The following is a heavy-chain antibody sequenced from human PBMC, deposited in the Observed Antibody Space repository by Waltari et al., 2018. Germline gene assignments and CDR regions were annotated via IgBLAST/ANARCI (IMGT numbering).Heavy chain of an antibody. CDR3: ATYIGASIGTAAFDV. J-gene: IGHJ3*01. D-gene: IGHD1-1*01. V-gene: IGHV4-39*01. CDR2: ISYNGAT. Sequence: QLQLQESGPGLVKPSENLSLTCSVSGGSITSTKHYWGWFRQPPGQGLEWSGTISYNGATYNSPSLRGRVTVSRDTSMNQLSLKLGSVTAADTAVYYCATYIGASIGTAAFDVWGQGTMVTVSS. CDR1: GGSITSTKHY.